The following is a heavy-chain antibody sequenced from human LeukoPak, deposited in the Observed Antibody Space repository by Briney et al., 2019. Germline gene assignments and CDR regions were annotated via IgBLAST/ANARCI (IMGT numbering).Heavy chain of an antibody. D-gene: IGHD3-10*01. CDR2: ISSSSSTI. J-gene: IGHJ4*02. CDR3: ASITMVRGVIEPRPEPPSY. CDR1: GFTFSSYS. V-gene: IGHV3-48*04. Sequence: PGGSLRLSCAASGFTFSSYSMNWVRQAPGKGLEWVSYISSSSSTIYYADSVKGRFTISRDNAKNSLYLQMNSLRAEDTAVYYCASITMVRGVIEPRPEPPSYWGQGTLVTVSS.